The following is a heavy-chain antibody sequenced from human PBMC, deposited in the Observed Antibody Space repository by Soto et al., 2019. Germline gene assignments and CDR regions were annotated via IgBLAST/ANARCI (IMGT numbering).Heavy chain of an antibody. CDR2: ISGSGGRT. V-gene: IGHV3-23*01. D-gene: IGHD5-12*01. J-gene: IGHJ2*01. Sequence: EVQLLESGGGLVQPGGSLRLSCAASGFTFSSYAMSWVRQAPGKGLEWVSAISGSGGRTYYADSVKGRFTISRDNSKNTLYLQMNSLRAEDTAVYYCAKTLARWLQNQVFDLWGRGTLVTVSS. CDR3: AKTLARWLQNQVFDL. CDR1: GFTFSSYA.